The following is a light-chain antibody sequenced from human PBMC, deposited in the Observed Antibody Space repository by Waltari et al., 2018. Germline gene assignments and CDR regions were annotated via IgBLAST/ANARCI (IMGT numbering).Light chain of an antibody. J-gene: IGKJ1*01. CDR3: QKYGTLPAT. CDR1: QSVTRT. V-gene: IGKV3-20*01. CDR2: DAS. Sequence: EIELTQSPGPPSSSPGEGVTLSCRASQSVTRTLTWYQEKPGQAPRLLIYDASTRATGIPDRFSGSGSGTDVSLTISRLGPEDFAVYYCQKYGTLPATFGQGTKVEIK.